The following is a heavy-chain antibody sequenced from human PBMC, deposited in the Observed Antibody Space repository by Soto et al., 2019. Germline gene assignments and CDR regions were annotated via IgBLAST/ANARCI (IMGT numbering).Heavy chain of an antibody. CDR2: IIPIFGTA. D-gene: IGHD3-10*01. V-gene: IGHV1-69*12. CDR3: SELGYYYYGMDV. CDR1: GGTFSSYA. Sequence: QVQLVQSGAEVKKPGSSVKVSCKASGGTFSSYAISWVRQAPGQGLEWMGGIIPIFGTANYAQKFQGRVTITADESTSTAYMELSSLRSEDTAVDYCSELGYYYYGMDVGGQGTTVTVSS. J-gene: IGHJ6*02.